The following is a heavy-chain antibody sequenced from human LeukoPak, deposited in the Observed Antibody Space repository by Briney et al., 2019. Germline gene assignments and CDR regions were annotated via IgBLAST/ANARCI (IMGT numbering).Heavy chain of an antibody. CDR1: GGSISSGSYY. CDR3: ARAQAYYYDSSANSLTSYFDY. V-gene: IGHV4-61*02. CDR2: IYTSGGT. Sequence: KPSETLSLTCTVSGGSISSGSYYWSWIRQPAGKGLEWIGRIYTSGGTNCNPSLKSRVTISVDTSKNQFSLKLSSVTAADTAVYYCARAQAYYYDSSANSLTSYFDYWGQGTLVTVSS. D-gene: IGHD3-22*01. J-gene: IGHJ4*02.